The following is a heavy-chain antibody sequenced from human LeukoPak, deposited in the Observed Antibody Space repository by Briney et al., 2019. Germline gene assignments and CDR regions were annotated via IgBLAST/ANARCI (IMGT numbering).Heavy chain of an antibody. Sequence: PGGSLRLSCAVYGFIVHSYFMSWVRQAPGMGLEWVSLIYSGGTTYYADSVKGRFTISRDNSKNTLYLQMNSLRADDTAVYYCARVFVSGSYFAHVIDIWGQGTMVTVSS. CDR2: IYSGGTT. CDR1: GFIVHSYF. J-gene: IGHJ3*02. CDR3: ARVFVSGSYFAHVIDI. D-gene: IGHD1-26*01. V-gene: IGHV3-53*01.